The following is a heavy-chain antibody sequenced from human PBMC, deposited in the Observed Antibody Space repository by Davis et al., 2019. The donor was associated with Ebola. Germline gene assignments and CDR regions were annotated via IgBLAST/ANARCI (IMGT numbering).Heavy chain of an antibody. V-gene: IGHV3-7*03. CDR1: GFTFSSYW. CDR3: GGGWLVLPNY. CDR2: IKQDGSEN. J-gene: IGHJ4*02. Sequence: PGGSLRLSCAASGFTFSSYWMSWVRQAPGKGLEWVANIKQDGSENYYVDSVKGRFTISRDNAKNSLYLQMNSLRAEDTAVYYCGGGWLVLPNYWGQGTLVTVSS. D-gene: IGHD6-19*01.